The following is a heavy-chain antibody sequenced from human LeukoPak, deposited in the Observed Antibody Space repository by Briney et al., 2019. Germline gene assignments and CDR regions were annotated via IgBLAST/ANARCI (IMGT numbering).Heavy chain of an antibody. CDR3: AKDRYCSGGSCYGFVY. V-gene: IGHV3-30*18. D-gene: IGHD2-15*01. Sequence: PGGSLRLSCAASGFTFSSYGMHWVRQAPGKGLEWVAVISYDGSNKYYADSVKGRFTISRDNSKNTLYLQMNSLRAEDTAVYYCAKDRYCSGGSCYGFVYWGQGTLVTVSS. J-gene: IGHJ4*02. CDR1: GFTFSSYG. CDR2: ISYDGSNK.